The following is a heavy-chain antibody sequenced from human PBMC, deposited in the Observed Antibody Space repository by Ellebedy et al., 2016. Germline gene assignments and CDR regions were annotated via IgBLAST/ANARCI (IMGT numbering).Heavy chain of an antibody. CDR2: IYYSGST. V-gene: IGHV4-39*07. Sequence: SETLSLXXTVSGGSISSSSYYWGWIRQPPGKGLEWIGSIYYSGSTYYNPSLKSRVTMSVDTSKNQFSLKLSSVTAVDTAVYYCAGATGYYDSSGPPPIYWGQGTLVTVSS. J-gene: IGHJ4*02. CDR3: AGATGYYDSSGPPPIY. CDR1: GGSISSSSYY. D-gene: IGHD3-22*01.